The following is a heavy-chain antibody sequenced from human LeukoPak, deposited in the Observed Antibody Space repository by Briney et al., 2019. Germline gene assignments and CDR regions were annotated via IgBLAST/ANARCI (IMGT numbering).Heavy chain of an antibody. D-gene: IGHD2-15*01. CDR2: IAYDGNNK. Sequence: PGGSLRLSCAASGFTFSSYGMHWVRQAPGKGLEWVAVIAYDGNNKYYADSVKGRFTISRDNSKNTLYLQMNSLRAEDTAVFYCARDSGSSWSTYNWFDPWGQGTLVTVSS. J-gene: IGHJ5*02. CDR3: ARDSGSSWSTYNWFDP. V-gene: IGHV3-30*03. CDR1: GFTFSSYG.